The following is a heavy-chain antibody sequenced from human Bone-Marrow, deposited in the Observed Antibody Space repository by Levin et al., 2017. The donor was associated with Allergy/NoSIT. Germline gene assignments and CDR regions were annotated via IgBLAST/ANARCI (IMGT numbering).Heavy chain of an antibody. J-gene: IGHJ4*02. CDR2: ISYDGSNK. V-gene: IGHV3-30*18. Sequence: GGSLRLSCAASGFTFSSYGMHWVRQAPGKGLEWVAVISYDGSNKYYADSVKGRFTISRDNSKNTLYLQMNSLRAEDTAVYYCAKPLSVGSYGSYYFDYWGQGTLVTVSS. CDR3: AKPLSVGSYGSYYFDY. D-gene: IGHD5-18*01. CDR1: GFTFSSYG.